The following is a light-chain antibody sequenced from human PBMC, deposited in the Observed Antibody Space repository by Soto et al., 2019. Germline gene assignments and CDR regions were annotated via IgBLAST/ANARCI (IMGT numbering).Light chain of an antibody. V-gene: IGLV2-18*02. CDR1: SSDVGSYNR. J-gene: IGLJ1*01. CDR2: DVS. Sequence: QSALTQPASVSGSPGQSITISCTGSSSDVGSYNRVSWYQHPPNTAPKLIIYDVSNRPSGVPDRFSGSKSGNTASLTISGLQAEDEADYYCNSYTTRSTYVFGTGTKLTVL. CDR3: NSYTTRSTYV.